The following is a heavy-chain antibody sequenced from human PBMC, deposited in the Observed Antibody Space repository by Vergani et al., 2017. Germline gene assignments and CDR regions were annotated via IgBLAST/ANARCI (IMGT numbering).Heavy chain of an antibody. J-gene: IGHJ3*02. CDR3: AREYYYDSSGYKKIAFDI. Sequence: QVQLQESGPGLVKPSETLSLTCTVSGCPVSSGSYYWSWIRQPPGKGLEWLWYIYYSGRTKYNPSRKSRVTISVETSKNQFALKLSSVTAADTAVYDCAREYYYDSSGYKKIAFDIWGQGTMVTVSS. CDR1: GCPVSSGSYY. CDR2: IYYSGRT. D-gene: IGHD3-22*01. V-gene: IGHV4-61*01.